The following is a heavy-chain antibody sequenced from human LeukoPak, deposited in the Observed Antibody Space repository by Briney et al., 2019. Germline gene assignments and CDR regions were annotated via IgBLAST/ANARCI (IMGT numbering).Heavy chain of an antibody. V-gene: IGHV1-46*01. CDR1: GYTFTSYY. CDR2: INPSGGST. Sequence: ASVKVSCKASGYTFTSYYMHWVRQAPGQGPEWMGIINPSGGSTSYAQKFQGRVTMTRDMSTSTVYMELSSLRSEDTAVYYCARSGRTGQGIAAAGTLDYWGQGTLVTVSS. D-gene: IGHD6-13*01. J-gene: IGHJ4*02. CDR3: ARSGRTGQGIAAAGTLDY.